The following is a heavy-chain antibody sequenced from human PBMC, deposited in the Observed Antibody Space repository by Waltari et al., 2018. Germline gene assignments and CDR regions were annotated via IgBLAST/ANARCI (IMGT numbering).Heavy chain of an antibody. D-gene: IGHD3-3*01. J-gene: IGHJ3*02. V-gene: IGHV1-69*12. CDR3: ARGKRFLEWYAFDI. Sequence: QVQLVQSGAEVKKPGSSVKVSCKASGGTFRSYSISWVRQAPGQGLEWMGGLIPIFGTANYAQKFQGRVTITADESTSTAYMELSSLRSEDTAVYYCARGKRFLEWYAFDIWGQGTMVTVSS. CDR2: LIPIFGTA. CDR1: GGTFRSYS.